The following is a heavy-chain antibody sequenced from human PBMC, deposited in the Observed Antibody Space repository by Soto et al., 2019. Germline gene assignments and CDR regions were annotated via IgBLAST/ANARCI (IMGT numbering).Heavy chain of an antibody. D-gene: IGHD3-10*01. Sequence: PGGSLRLSCAASGFTVSSNYMSWVRQAPGKGLEWVSVIYSDGSTYYADSVKGRFTISRHNSKNTLYLQMNSLRAEDTAVYYCASHPGRGAFEIWGQGTMVTVSS. CDR2: IYSDGST. CDR3: ASHPGRGAFEI. V-gene: IGHV3-53*04. CDR1: GFTVSSNY. J-gene: IGHJ3*02.